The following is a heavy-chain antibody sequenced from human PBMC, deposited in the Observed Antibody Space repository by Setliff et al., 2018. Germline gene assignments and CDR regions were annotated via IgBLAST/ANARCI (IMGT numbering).Heavy chain of an antibody. Sequence: GASVKVSCKDSGYTFSTYGISWVRQAPGQGLEWMGWISAYNGNTNYAQRFQGRVTMTTDTSTSTAYMEVRSLRSDDTAVYYCARDQEGYCYGGSCFSAAYWGQGTLVTVSS. D-gene: IGHD2-15*01. CDR1: GYTFSTYG. CDR2: ISAYNGNT. CDR3: ARDQEGYCYGGSCFSAAY. J-gene: IGHJ4*02. V-gene: IGHV1-18*01.